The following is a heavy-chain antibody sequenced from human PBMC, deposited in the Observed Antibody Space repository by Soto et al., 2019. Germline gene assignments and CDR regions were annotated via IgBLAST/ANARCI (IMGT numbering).Heavy chain of an antibody. Sequence: SETLSLTCTVSGDSISNYYWSWIRQPPGRGLEWIGYIYDSGSTNYNPSLKSRITMSIDTSRNQLSLKLTSVTAADTAMYYCARATAARASEVFDYWGQGALVTVSS. CDR2: IYDSGST. CDR3: ARATAARASEVFDY. D-gene: IGHD6-6*01. CDR1: GDSISNYY. V-gene: IGHV4-59*01. J-gene: IGHJ4*02.